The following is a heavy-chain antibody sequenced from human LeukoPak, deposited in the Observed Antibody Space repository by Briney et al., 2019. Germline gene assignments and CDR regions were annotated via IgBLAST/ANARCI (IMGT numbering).Heavy chain of an antibody. Sequence: QPGRSLRLSCAASGFTFSSYAMSWVRQAPGKGLEWVSYISSSSSTIYYADSVKGRFTISRDNAKNSLYLQMNSLRAEDTAVYYCAKDGVAGYFDLWGRGTLVTVSS. J-gene: IGHJ2*01. V-gene: IGHV3-48*04. CDR1: GFTFSSYA. CDR2: ISSSSSTI. D-gene: IGHD2-15*01. CDR3: AKDGVAGYFDL.